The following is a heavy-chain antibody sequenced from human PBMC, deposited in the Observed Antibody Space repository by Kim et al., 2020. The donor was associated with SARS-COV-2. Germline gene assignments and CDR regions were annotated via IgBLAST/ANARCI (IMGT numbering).Heavy chain of an antibody. D-gene: IGHD3-22*01. V-gene: IGHV1-69*01. CDR3: ASSANYYYDSSGYDY. J-gene: IGHJ4*02. Sequence: QKFQGRVTITADESTSTAYMELSSLRSEDTAVYYCASSANYYYDSSGYDYWGQGTLVTVSS.